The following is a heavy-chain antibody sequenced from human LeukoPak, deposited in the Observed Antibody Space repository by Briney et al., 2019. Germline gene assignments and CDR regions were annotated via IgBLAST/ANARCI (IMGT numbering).Heavy chain of an antibody. CDR2: ISAGGGST. V-gene: IGHV3-23*01. Sequence: RGRSHTPVRTPAAFTVTTECTGSARLEPGNWMGWLSAISAGGGSTYYADSVKGRFTISRDNSQNTLYLQLDSLRAEDTAVYYCAKRVAYGSGYCWDYWGQGTLVTVSS. D-gene: IGHD6-19*01. CDR1: AFTVTTE. J-gene: IGHJ4*02. CDR3: AKRVAYGSGYCWDY.